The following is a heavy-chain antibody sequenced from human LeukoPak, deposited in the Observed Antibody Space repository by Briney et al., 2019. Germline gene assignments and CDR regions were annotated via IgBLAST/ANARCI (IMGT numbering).Heavy chain of an antibody. J-gene: IGHJ5*02. CDR3: AKENYYDSSGYYYGRHWFDP. V-gene: IGHV3-23*01. Sequence: EGSLRLSCAASGFTFSSYAMSWVRQAPGKGLEWVSAISGSGGSTYYADSVKGRFTISRDNSKNTLYLQMNSLRAEDTAVYYCAKENYYDSSGYYYGRHWFDPWGQGTLVTVSS. CDR2: ISGSGGST. CDR1: GFTFSSYA. D-gene: IGHD3-22*01.